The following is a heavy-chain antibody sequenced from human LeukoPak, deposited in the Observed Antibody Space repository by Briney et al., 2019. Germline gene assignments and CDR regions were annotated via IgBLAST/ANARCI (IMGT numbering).Heavy chain of an antibody. J-gene: IGHJ5*02. CDR2: IKQDGSEE. Sequence: GGSLRLSCAASGFSISTYWMTCVRQAPGKGLEWVANIKQDGSEEYYVDSVKGRFTISRDNAKNSLFLQVNSLRAEDTAVYYCARKLYYYNSGGSVAHAGWFDPWGQGTLVTVSS. CDR1: GFSISTYW. D-gene: IGHD3-22*01. CDR3: ARKLYYYNSGGSVAHAGWFDP. V-gene: IGHV3-7*05.